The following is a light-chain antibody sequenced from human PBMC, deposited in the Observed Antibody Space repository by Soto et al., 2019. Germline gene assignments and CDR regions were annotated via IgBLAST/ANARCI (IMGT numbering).Light chain of an antibody. CDR3: QHYSSSRWT. CDR1: QSVSTRS. CDR2: AAS. Sequence: IVLTQSPGTLSLSPGERATLSCRASQSVSTRSLAWYQQKPGQAPRLLIYAASSRATGIPDRFSGGGSGTDFTLTISRLEPEDFAVYYCQHYSSSRWTFGQGTKVDSK. V-gene: IGKV3-20*01. J-gene: IGKJ1*01.